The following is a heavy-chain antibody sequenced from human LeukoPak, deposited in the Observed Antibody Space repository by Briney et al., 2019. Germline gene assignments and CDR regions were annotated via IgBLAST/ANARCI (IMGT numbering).Heavy chain of an antibody. CDR1: GGSISSYY. V-gene: IGHV4-59*08. Sequence: KPSETLSLTCTVSGGSISSYYWSWIRQPPGKGLEWIGYIYYSGSTNYNPSLKSRVTISVDTSKNQFSLKLSSATAADTAVYYCAGLLGPYGINWFDPWGQGTLVTVSS. J-gene: IGHJ5*02. CDR2: IYYSGST. CDR3: AGLLGPYGINWFDP. D-gene: IGHD4-17*01.